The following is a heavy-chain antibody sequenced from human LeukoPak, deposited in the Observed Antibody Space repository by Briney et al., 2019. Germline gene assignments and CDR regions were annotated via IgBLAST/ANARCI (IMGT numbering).Heavy chain of an antibody. CDR1: GFTVSDSH. V-gene: IGHV3-66*01. J-gene: IGHJ4*02. D-gene: IGHD3-3*01. Sequence: GGSLRLSCAASGFTVSDSHMSWVRQAPGKGLEWVSVIYSGGSTYYAASVKGRFTISRDTSKNTLYLQMKSLRAEDTAVYYCARAWSGTQYYFDYWGQGALVTVSS. CDR2: IYSGGST. CDR3: ARAWSGTQYYFDY.